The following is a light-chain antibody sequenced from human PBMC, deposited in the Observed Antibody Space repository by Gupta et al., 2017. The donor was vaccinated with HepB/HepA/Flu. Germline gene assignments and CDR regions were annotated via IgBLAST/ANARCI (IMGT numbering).Light chain of an antibody. CDR2: SDN. V-gene: IGLV1-44*01. J-gene: IGLJ3*02. Sequence: SVLPQPPSASGTPGHRVTISCTGTSTNVGSNTVNWYQQHPGTAPKLLMYSDNQRRSGVPDRCSGSKSGTSAALAISGLQSEDEADYYCAAWYDSRNGWVFGGGTKLTVL. CDR1: STNVGSNT. CDR3: AAWYDSRNGWV.